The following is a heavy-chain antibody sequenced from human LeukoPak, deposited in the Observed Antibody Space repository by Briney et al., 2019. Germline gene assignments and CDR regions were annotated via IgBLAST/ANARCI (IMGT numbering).Heavy chain of an antibody. Sequence: GGSLRLSCAASGFTFSSYSMNWVRQAPGKGLEWVSYISSSSSTIYYADSVKGRFTISRDNAKNSLYLQMNSLRAEDTAVYYCARGGYDFWSGYTGYYYYYMDVWGKGTTVTVSS. CDR3: ARGGYDFWSGYTGYYYYYMDV. V-gene: IGHV3-48*04. D-gene: IGHD3-3*01. J-gene: IGHJ6*03. CDR1: GFTFSSYS. CDR2: ISSSSSTI.